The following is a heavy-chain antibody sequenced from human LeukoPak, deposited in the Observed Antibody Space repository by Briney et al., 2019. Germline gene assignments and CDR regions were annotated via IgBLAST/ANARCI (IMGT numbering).Heavy chain of an antibody. CDR3: ARELSLYSGYDWGSGY. J-gene: IGHJ4*02. CDR1: GFTFSSYS. Sequence: PGGSLRLSCAASGFTFSSYSMNWVRQAPGKGLEWVSSISSSSSYIYYADSVKGRFTISRDNAKNSLYLQMNSLRAEDTAAYYCARELSLYSGYDWGSGYWGQGTLVTVSS. D-gene: IGHD5-12*01. V-gene: IGHV3-21*01. CDR2: ISSSSSYI.